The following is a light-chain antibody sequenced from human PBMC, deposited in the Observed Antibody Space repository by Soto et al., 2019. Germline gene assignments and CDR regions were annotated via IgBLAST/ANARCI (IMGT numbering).Light chain of an antibody. CDR3: QQCYSTPPT. CDR1: QYISNY. Sequence: DIKMTQSPSSLSASVGDRVTITCRASQYISNYLNWYQQKSGTAPKLLIHTASTLQSGVPSRFSGRGSGPEFTLTISSVQPDDFAIYFCQQCYSTPPTFGQGTTVEIK. J-gene: IGKJ2*01. CDR2: TAS. V-gene: IGKV1-39*01.